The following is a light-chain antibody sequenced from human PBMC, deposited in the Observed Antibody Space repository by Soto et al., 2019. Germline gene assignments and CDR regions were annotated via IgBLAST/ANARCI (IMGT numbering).Light chain of an antibody. J-gene: IGKJ4*01. Sequence: DIQLTQSPSFLSASVGDRVTISCRASQGISDYLAWYQQKPGKAPKLLIYGASTLQSGVPSRFSGSASGTEFTLTISSLPPEDFSTYFCQQFNAYPLTFGGGTKLEIK. CDR1: QGISDY. V-gene: IGKV1-9*01. CDR3: QQFNAYPLT. CDR2: GAS.